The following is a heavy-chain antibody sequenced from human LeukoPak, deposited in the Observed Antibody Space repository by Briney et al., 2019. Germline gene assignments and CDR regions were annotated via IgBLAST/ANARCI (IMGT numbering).Heavy chain of an antibody. Sequence: SETLSLTCTVSGGSISSYYWSWIRQPPGKGLEWIGYIYYSGSTNYNPSLKSRVTIPVDTSKNQFSLKLSSVTAADTAVYYCARTIEYSSPGDYWGQGTLVTVSS. CDR2: IYYSGST. CDR3: ARTIEYSSPGDY. J-gene: IGHJ4*02. D-gene: IGHD6-6*01. CDR1: GGSISSYY. V-gene: IGHV4-59*01.